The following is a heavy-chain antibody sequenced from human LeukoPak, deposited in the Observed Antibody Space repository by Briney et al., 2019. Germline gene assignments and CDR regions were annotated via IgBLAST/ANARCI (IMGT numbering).Heavy chain of an antibody. Sequence: GGSLRLSCADSGFTFSTYAMTWVRQAPGKGLEWVSTISGSGGRTFYADSVKGRFAISRDDSKNTLYLQMNSLRAEDTAVYYCARVNRGYSYGLDYWGQGTLVTVSS. CDR1: GFTFSTYA. V-gene: IGHV3-23*01. D-gene: IGHD5-18*01. CDR2: ISGSGGRT. CDR3: ARVNRGYSYGLDY. J-gene: IGHJ4*02.